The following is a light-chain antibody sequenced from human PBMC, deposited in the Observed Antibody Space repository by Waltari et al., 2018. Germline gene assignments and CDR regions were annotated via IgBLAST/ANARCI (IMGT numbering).Light chain of an antibody. Sequence: DIMLTQSPATLSLSPGESAPLSCRASPSIDNYLAWYKQRPGQAPRLLIYGASYRAAGIPARFSGSGSGTDFTLTISSLEPEDFAVYYCQQRKRWLTFGGGTKVEIK. J-gene: IGKJ4*01. CDR3: QQRKRWLT. CDR2: GAS. V-gene: IGKV3-11*01. CDR1: PSIDNY.